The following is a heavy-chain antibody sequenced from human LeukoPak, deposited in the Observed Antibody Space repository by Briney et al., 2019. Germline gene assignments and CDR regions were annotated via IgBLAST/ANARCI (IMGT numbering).Heavy chain of an antibody. Sequence: ASVKVSCKASGGTFSSYAISWVRQAPGQGLEWMGRIIPIFGTANYAQKFQGRVTITTDESTSTAYMELSSLRSEDTAVYYCASSALNVVVVAAIDTFDYWGQGTLVTVSS. V-gene: IGHV1-69*05. D-gene: IGHD2-15*01. CDR1: GGTFSSYA. CDR2: IIPIFGTA. CDR3: ASSALNVVVVAAIDTFDY. J-gene: IGHJ4*02.